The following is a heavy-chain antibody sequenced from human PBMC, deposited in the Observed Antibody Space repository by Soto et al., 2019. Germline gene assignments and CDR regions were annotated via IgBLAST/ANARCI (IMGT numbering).Heavy chain of an antibody. CDR3: ARERTGPIDY. CDR1: GGSISSYY. D-gene: IGHD7-27*01. J-gene: IGHJ4*02. V-gene: IGHV4-59*12. CDR2: IYYSGST. Sequence: SETLSLTCTVSGGSISSYYWSWIRQPPGKGLEWIGYIYYSGSTNYNPSLKSRVTISVDTSKNQFSLKLSSVTAADTAVYYCARERTGPIDYRGQGTLVTVSS.